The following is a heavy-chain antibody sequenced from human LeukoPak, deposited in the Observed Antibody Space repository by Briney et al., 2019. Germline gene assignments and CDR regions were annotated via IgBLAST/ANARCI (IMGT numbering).Heavy chain of an antibody. Sequence: SHTLSLPCAISGDSDSSNSAACHWISQSRSRGLEWLGWKYYRSKCYYHYATSVKGGITIKPETSKNQCSLQFSSVASEDTAVYYCAQSYSFRLGPESYYYFYVDVWGKGTTITVSS. CDR3: AQSYSFRLGPESYYYFYVDV. CDR1: GDSDSSNSAA. J-gene: IGHJ6*03. V-gene: IGHV6-1*01. CDR2: KYYRSKCYY. D-gene: IGHD3-16*01.